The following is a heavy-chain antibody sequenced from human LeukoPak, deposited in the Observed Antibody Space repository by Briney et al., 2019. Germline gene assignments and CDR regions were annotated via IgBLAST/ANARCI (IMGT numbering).Heavy chain of an antibody. D-gene: IGHD4-23*01. CDR2: FDPEEGET. V-gene: IGHV1-24*01. CDR1: GYTFTELS. J-gene: IGHJ3*02. Sequence: ASVKVSCKTSGYTFTELSMQWVRQAPGKGLEWMGGFDPEEGETIYAQKFQGRVTMTEDTSTDTAYMELSSLRSEDTAVYYCATLGGNPRSDAFDIWGQGTMVTVSS. CDR3: ATLGGNPRSDAFDI.